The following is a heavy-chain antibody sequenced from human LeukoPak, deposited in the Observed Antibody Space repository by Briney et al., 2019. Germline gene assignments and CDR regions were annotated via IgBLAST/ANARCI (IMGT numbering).Heavy chain of an antibody. CDR1: RFTFSSYN. D-gene: IGHD3-22*01. Sequence: GGSLRLSCAASRFTFSSYNMNWVRQAPGKGLEWVSSISSSSIFIFYADSVKGRFTISRDNAKNSLYLHMNSLRAEDTAVYYCARGPSPYDSSGHNWFDPWGQGALVTASS. CDR3: ARGPSPYDSSGHNWFDP. J-gene: IGHJ5*02. V-gene: IGHV3-21*01. CDR2: ISSSSIFI.